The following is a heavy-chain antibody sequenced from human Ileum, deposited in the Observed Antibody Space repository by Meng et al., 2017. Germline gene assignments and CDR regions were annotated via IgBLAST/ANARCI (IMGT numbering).Heavy chain of an antibody. D-gene: IGHD4-17*01. CDR1: GGSISSSNW. J-gene: IGHJ4*02. Sequence: QVPLHGSGPGRVKPSGTLSLTCAVSGGSISSSNWWSWVRQPPGKGLEWIGEIYHSGSTNYNPSLKSRVTISVDKSKNQFSLKLSSVTAADTAVYYCARIDDYGDYVDYWGQGTLVTVSS. V-gene: IGHV4-4*02. CDR3: ARIDDYGDYVDY. CDR2: IYHSGST.